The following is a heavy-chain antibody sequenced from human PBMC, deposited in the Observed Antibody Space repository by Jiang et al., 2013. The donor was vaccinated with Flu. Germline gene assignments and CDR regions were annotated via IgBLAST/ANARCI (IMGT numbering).Heavy chain of an antibody. J-gene: IGHJ4*02. Sequence: QLVESGGGLGPAGGGPVRLSCAASGLAVTNNYMAWVRQAPGQGLEWVALIFKDGSKYYADSARGRFTVSRDNSKNTLYLRMNSLRAEDTAVYFCAKLKGDYHYDSSAYYYEDYWGQGTLVTVSS. CDR1: GLAVTNNY. CDR2: IFKDGSK. V-gene: IGHV3-66*04. CDR3: AKLKGDYHYDSSAYYYEDY. D-gene: IGHD3-22*01.